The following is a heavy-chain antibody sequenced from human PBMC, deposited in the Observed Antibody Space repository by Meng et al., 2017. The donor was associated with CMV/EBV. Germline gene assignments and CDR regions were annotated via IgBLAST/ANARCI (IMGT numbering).Heavy chain of an antibody. D-gene: IGHD5/OR15-5a*01. CDR2: IYYSGST. V-gene: IGHV4-59*01. CDR3: ATGSTASSPQDAFDI. CDR1: GGSISSYY. Sequence: SETLSLTCTVSGGSISSYYWSWIRQPPGKGLEWIGYIYYSGSTNYNPSLKSRVTISVDTSKNQFSPKLSSVTAADTAVYYCATGSTASSPQDAFDIWGQGTMVTVSS. J-gene: IGHJ3*02.